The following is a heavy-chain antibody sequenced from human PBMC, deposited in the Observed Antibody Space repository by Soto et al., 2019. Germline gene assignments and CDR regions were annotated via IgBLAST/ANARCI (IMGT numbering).Heavy chain of an antibody. J-gene: IGHJ2*01. CDR1: GFTFSSYA. CDR2: ISGSGGST. Sequence: EVQLLESGGGLEQPGGSLRLSCAASGFTFSSYAMSWVRQAPGKGLEWVSAISGSGGSTYYADSVKGRFTISRDNSKNTLYLQMNSLRAEDTAVYYCAKAGYYYDSTRNNWYFDLWGRGTLVTVSS. D-gene: IGHD3-22*01. CDR3: AKAGYYYDSTRNNWYFDL. V-gene: IGHV3-23*01.